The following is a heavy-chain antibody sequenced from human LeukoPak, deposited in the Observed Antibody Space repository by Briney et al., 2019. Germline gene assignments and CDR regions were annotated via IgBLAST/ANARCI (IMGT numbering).Heavy chain of an antibody. J-gene: IGHJ4*02. D-gene: IGHD3-22*01. CDR1: GFTFSGYS. CDR3: AREVSEGFDF. CDR2: FGTRSTSV. Sequence: GGSLRLSCTASGFTFSGYSMNWIRRAPGKGLEWVSSFGTRSTSVYHAGSVKGRFAISRDNAKNSLYLQMNSLRAEDTALYYCAREVSEGFDFWGQGTLVTVSS. V-gene: IGHV3-21*01.